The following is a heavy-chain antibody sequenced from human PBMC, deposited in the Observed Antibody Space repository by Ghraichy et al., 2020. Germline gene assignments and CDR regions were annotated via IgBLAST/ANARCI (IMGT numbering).Heavy chain of an antibody. CDR1: GFTFSSYA. V-gene: IGHV3-23*01. D-gene: IGHD2-21*02. Sequence: GESLNISCAASGFTFSSYAMSWVRQAPGKGLEWVSAISGSGGSTYYADSVKGRFTISRDNSKNTLYLQMNSLRAEDTAVYYCAKDGAYCGGDCYSTDPERSAGVAEYFQHWGQGTLVTVSS. J-gene: IGHJ1*01. CDR2: ISGSGGST. CDR3: AKDGAYCGGDCYSTDPERSAGVAEYFQH.